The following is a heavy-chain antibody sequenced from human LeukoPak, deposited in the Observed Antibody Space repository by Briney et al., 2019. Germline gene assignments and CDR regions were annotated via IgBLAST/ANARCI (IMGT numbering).Heavy chain of an antibody. CDR2: VNPSSGGT. D-gene: IGHD2-8*02. CDR1: GYTVTGYY. Sequence: GSSVKVSCKASGYTVTGYYMHWVRQAPGQGLEWMGWVNPSSGGTNYAQKFQGRVTMTRDTSISTAYMELSRLRADDTAVYYCARGFRARTYCTGGVCYTNWFDPWGQGTLVTVSS. V-gene: IGHV1-2*02. J-gene: IGHJ5*02. CDR3: ARGFRARTYCTGGVCYTNWFDP.